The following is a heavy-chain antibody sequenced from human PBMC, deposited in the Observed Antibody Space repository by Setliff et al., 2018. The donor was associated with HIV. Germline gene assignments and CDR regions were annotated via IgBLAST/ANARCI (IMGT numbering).Heavy chain of an antibody. CDR2: IYYSGST. V-gene: IGHV4-59*11. J-gene: IGHJ6*03. Sequence: SETLSLTCTVSGGSSSSHYWSWIRQPPGKGLEWIGYIYYSGSTNYNPSLKSRVTISVDTFKNQFSLKLSSVTAADTAVYYCATGDYYYYMDVWGKGTTVTVSS. CDR1: GGSSSSHY. CDR3: ATGDYYYYMDV.